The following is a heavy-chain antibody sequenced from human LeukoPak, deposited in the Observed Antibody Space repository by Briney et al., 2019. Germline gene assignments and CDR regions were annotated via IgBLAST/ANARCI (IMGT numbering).Heavy chain of an antibody. D-gene: IGHD4-17*01. J-gene: IGHJ4*02. V-gene: IGHV4-38-2*02. CDR2: VYHSGST. CDR3: ARGGSLTVTSNLYNY. Sequence: SETLSLTCTVSGGSISGYYWGWIRQPPGKGLEWIGIVYHSGSTYYNPSLKSRVTISLDTSKNQFSLKLSSVTAADTAVYYCARGGSLTVTSNLYNYWGQGTLVTVSS. CDR1: GGSISGYY.